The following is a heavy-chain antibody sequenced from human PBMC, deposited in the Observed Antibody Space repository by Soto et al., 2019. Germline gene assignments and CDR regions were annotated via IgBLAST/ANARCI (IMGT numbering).Heavy chain of an antibody. Sequence: GSGPRLQNPQDPLTLTGTFSGFSLITSRVRGGWIPQPPGKALEWLALIYWNDDKRYSPSLKSRLTITKDTSKNQVVLTMTNMDPVDTATYYCAHRRDTAMGRFDYWGQGTLVTV. D-gene: IGHD5-18*01. CDR1: GFSLITSRVR. CDR3: AHRRDTAMGRFDY. CDR2: IYWNDDK. V-gene: IGHV2-5*01. J-gene: IGHJ4*02.